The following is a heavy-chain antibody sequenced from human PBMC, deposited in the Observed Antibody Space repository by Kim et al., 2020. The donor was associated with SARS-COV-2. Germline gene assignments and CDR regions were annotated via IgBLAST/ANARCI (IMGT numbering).Heavy chain of an antibody. CDR3: ARVLHYYDSSGSSPYYFD. V-gene: IGHV1-69*04. CDR2: IIPILGIA. CDR1: GGTFSSYA. J-gene: IGHJ4*01. D-gene: IGHD3-22*01. Sequence: SVKVSCKASGGTFSSYAISWVRQAPGQGLEWMGRIIPILGIANYAQKFQGRVTITADKSTSTAYMELCSLRSEDTPVYYCARVLHYYDSSGSSPYYFD.